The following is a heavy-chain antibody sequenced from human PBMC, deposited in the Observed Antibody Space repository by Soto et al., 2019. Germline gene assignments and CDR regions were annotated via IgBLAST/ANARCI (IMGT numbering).Heavy chain of an antibody. V-gene: IGHV1-69*12. CDR1: GGTFSSYA. Sequence: QVQLVQSGAEVKKPGSSLKVSCKSSGGTFSSYAISWVRQAPGQGLEWLGGIIPIFNKVNYAQKSQGRVTLTVDDSTSTAYMELSSLRSVDTAVYYCARAPFRLCSGDNCYSGLDSWGQGTLVIVSS. D-gene: IGHD2-15*01. CDR2: IIPIFNKV. J-gene: IGHJ4*02. CDR3: ARAPFRLCSGDNCYSGLDS.